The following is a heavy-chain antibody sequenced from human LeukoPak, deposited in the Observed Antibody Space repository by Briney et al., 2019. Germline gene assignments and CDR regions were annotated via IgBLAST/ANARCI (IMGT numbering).Heavy chain of an antibody. J-gene: IGHJ4*02. D-gene: IGHD6-19*01. CDR3: GRDWGGPATVAFGSGWFNFDY. Sequence: ASVKVSCKASVYTFTSYGISWVRPAPGQGLEWMGWISAYNGKANTAQKLQGRVTMTPDTSPSTAYIEIRSLRSTDTTLYYSGRDWGGPATVAFGSGWFNFDYWGQGTLATVSS. CDR1: VYTFTSYG. CDR2: ISAYNGKA. V-gene: IGHV1-18*01.